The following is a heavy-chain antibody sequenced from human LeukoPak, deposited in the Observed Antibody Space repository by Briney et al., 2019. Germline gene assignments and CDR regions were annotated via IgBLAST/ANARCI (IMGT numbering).Heavy chain of an antibody. Sequence: SETLSLTCTVSGGSISSGGYNWSWIRQHPGKGLECIAYIYYSGSTYYNPSLKSRVTISVDTSKNQFSLKLSSVTAADTAVYYCARGSYVGPTSGYFDYWGQGTLVTVSS. J-gene: IGHJ4*02. CDR3: ARGSYVGPTSGYFDY. V-gene: IGHV4-31*03. CDR1: GGSISSGGYN. CDR2: IYYSGST. D-gene: IGHD1-26*01.